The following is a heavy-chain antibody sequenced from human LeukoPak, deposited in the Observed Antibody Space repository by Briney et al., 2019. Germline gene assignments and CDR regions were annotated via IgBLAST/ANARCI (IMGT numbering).Heavy chain of an antibody. J-gene: IGHJ4*02. CDR1: GYTFTSYD. CDR3: ARVIVVVPAARLDY. Sequence: ASVKVSCKASGYTFTSYDINWVRQATGQGLEWMGWISAYNGNTNYAQKLQGRVTMTTDTSTSTAYMELRSLRSDDTAVYYCARVIVVVPAARLDYWGQGTLVTVSS. CDR2: ISAYNGNT. V-gene: IGHV1-18*01. D-gene: IGHD2-2*01.